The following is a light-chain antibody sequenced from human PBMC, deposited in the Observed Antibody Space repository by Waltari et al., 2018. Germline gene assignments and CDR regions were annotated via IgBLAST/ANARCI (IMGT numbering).Light chain of an antibody. V-gene: IGLV2-11*01. CDR1: SSDVGGYKY. Sequence: QSALTQPRSVSGSPGQSVTISCTGTSSDVGGYKYVSWHQQHPGKPPKLIIFDVSERAPGVPLRFSRATSRTTASLSISGLQAEDEADYYCCSYAGGYTMAVGGGTKLTVL. CDR3: CSYAGGYTMA. J-gene: IGLJ2*01. CDR2: DVS.